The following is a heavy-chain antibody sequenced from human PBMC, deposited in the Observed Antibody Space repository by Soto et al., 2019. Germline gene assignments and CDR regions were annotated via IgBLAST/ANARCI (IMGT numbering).Heavy chain of an antibody. D-gene: IGHD6-19*01. CDR2: TYYRSKWYN. J-gene: IGHJ6*02. CDR3: ARFFSQDSSGWPGYYYYGMDV. CDR1: GDSVSSNSAA. V-gene: IGHV6-1*01. Sequence: SQTLSLTCAISGDSVSSNSAAWNWIRQSPSRGLEWLGRTYYRSKWYNDYAVSVKSRITINPDTSKNQLSLQLNSVTPEDTAVYYCARFFSQDSSGWPGYYYYGMDVWGQGTTVTVSS.